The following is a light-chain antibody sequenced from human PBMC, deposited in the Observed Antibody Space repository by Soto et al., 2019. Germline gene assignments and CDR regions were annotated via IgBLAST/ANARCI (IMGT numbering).Light chain of an antibody. Sequence: EIVMTQSPATLSVSPGERATLSCRASQSVSSNLAWYQQKPGQAPRLLIYGASTRATGIPARFSGSGSGTEFTLTISSPQSEDFAVYYCQQYNNCPLTFGGGTKVDIK. CDR2: GAS. CDR1: QSVSSN. J-gene: IGKJ4*01. CDR3: QQYNNCPLT. V-gene: IGKV3-15*01.